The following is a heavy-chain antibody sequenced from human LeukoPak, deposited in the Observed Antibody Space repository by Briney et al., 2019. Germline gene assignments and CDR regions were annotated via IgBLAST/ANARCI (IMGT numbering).Heavy chain of an antibody. D-gene: IGHD1-26*01. Sequence: GGSLRLSRAASGFTFSSYSMNWVRQAPGKGLEWVSSISSSSSYIYYADSVKGRFTISRDNAKNSLYLQMNSLRAEDTAVYYCARDLLYSGSYYSPYYFDYWGQGTLVTVSS. CDR1: GFTFSSYS. V-gene: IGHV3-21*01. CDR2: ISSSSSYI. CDR3: ARDLLYSGSYYSPYYFDY. J-gene: IGHJ4*02.